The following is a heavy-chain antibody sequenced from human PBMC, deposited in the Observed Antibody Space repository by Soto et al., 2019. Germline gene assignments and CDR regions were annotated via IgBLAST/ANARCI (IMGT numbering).Heavy chain of an antibody. Sequence: PGGSLRLSCTACGFTFGDYAVRWVRQAPGKGLEWVGFIRSKAYGGTTEYAASVKGRFTISRDDSKSIAYLQMHSLKTEDPAVYYCTRVGLYYYDSRGSYNYWGQGTMATVSS. CDR2: IRSKAYGGTT. D-gene: IGHD3-22*01. CDR1: GFTFGDYA. V-gene: IGHV3-49*04. CDR3: TRVGLYYYDSRGSYNY. J-gene: IGHJ4*02.